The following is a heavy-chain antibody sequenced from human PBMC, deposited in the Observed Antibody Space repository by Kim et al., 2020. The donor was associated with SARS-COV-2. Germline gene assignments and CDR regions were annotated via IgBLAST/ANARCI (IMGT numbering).Heavy chain of an antibody. CDR2: ISWNSGSI. J-gene: IGHJ4*01. D-gene: IGHD3-9*01. Sequence: GGSLRLSCAASGFTFDDYAMHWVRQAPGKGLEWVSGISWNSGSIGYADSVKGRFTISRDNAKNSLYLQMNSLRAEDTALYYCGATPDSDILTVIDYCG. CDR1: GFTFDDYA. V-gene: IGHV3-9*01. CDR3: GATPDSDILTVIDY.